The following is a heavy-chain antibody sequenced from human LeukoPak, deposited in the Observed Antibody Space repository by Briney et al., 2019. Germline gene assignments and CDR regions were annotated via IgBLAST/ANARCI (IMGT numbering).Heavy chain of an antibody. D-gene: IGHD5-18*01. CDR1: GYTFTGYY. CDR2: INPNSGGT. J-gene: IGHJ4*02. Sequence: GASVKVSCKASGYTFTGYYMHWVRQAPGQGLEWMGWINPNSGGTNYAQTFQGRVTMTRDTSISTAYMELSRLRSDDTAVYYCARPGYSYGSLPPFDYWGQGTLVTVSS. V-gene: IGHV1-2*02. CDR3: ARPGYSYGSLPPFDY.